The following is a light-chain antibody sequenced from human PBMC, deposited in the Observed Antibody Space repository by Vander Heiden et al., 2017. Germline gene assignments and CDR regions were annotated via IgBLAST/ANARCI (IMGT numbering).Light chain of an antibody. J-gene: IGKJ4*01. Sequence: DIVMTQSPPSLAASLVERATINCKSSQSVLYSSNNKNYLAWYQQKPGQPPKLLIYWASTRESGVPDRFSGSGSGTDFTLTISSLQAEDVAVYYCQQYYSTPLTFGGGTKVEIK. CDR3: QQYYSTPLT. CDR1: QSVLYSSNNKNY. V-gene: IGKV4-1*01. CDR2: WAS.